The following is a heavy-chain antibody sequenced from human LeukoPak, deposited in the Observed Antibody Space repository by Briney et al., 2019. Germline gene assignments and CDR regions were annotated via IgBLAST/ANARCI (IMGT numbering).Heavy chain of an antibody. J-gene: IGHJ4*02. CDR3: ARRGYSYLFDY. V-gene: IGHV4-34*01. D-gene: IGHD5-18*01. CDR2: INHSGST. Sequence: SETLSLTCAVYGGSFSGYYWSWIRQPPGKGLEWIGEINHSGSTNYNPSLKSRVTLSVDTSKNQFSLKLSSVTAADTAVYYCARRGYSYLFDYWGQGTLVTVSS. CDR1: GGSFSGYY.